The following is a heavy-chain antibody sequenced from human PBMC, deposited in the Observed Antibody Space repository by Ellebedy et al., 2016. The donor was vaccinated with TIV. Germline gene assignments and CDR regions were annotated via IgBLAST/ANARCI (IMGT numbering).Heavy chain of an antibody. J-gene: IGHJ4*02. V-gene: IGHV3-21*04. Sequence: GGSLRLSCAASGFTFSSYSMNWVRQAPGKGLEWVSSISSSSSYIYYADSVKGRFTISRDNAKNSLYLQMNSLRAEDTAVYYCARVQTTVVTQAGLDYWGQGTLVTVSS. D-gene: IGHD4-23*01. CDR1: GFTFSSYS. CDR3: ARVQTTVVTQAGLDY. CDR2: ISSSSSYI.